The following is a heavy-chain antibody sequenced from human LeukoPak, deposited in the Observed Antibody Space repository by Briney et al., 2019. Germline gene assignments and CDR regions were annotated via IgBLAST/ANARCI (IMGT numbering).Heavy chain of an antibody. J-gene: IGHJ2*01. D-gene: IGHD3-16*01. CDR1: GYSFTRYA. Sequence: ASVKVSCKPSGYSFTRYALHWVRQAPGQRLEWMGWINTGNGDTKYSQKFRGRVTITRDTFASTAYMELSGLRSEDTAVYYCARVGAVMAINWHFDLWGRGTLVTVSS. CDR3: ARVGAVMAINWHFDL. CDR2: INTGNGDT. V-gene: IGHV1-3*04.